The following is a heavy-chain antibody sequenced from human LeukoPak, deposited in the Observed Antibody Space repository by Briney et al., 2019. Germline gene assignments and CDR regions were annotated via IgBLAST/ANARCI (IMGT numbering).Heavy chain of an antibody. CDR3: ARGYWYYFDY. J-gene: IGHJ4*02. CDR1: GFTFSTYW. V-gene: IGHV3-7*01. Sequence: GGSLRLSCAASGFTFSTYWMNWVRQAPGKGLEWVANIKVDGSEKYYTDSVKGRFTISRDNAKNSLYLQMNSLRAEDTAVCYCARGYWYYFDYWGQGTLVTVSS. CDR2: IKVDGSEK. D-gene: IGHD2-8*02.